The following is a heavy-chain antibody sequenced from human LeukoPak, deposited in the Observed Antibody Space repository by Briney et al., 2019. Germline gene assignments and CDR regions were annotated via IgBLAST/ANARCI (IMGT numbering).Heavy chain of an antibody. Sequence: PSETLSLTCTVSGGSISSYYWSWIRQPPGKGLEWIGYIYYSGSTNYNPSLKSRVTISVDTSKNQFSLKLSSVTAADTAVYYCAREAYCGGDCYYDYWGQGTLVTVSS. CDR1: GGSISSYY. CDR2: IYYSGST. J-gene: IGHJ4*02. CDR3: AREAYCGGDCYYDY. D-gene: IGHD2-21*02. V-gene: IGHV4-59*01.